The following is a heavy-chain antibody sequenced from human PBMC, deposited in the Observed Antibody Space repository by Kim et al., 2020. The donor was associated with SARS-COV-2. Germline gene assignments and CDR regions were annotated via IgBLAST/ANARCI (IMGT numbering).Heavy chain of an antibody. D-gene: IGHD1-26*01. Sequence: YHPYLKRRVTISVDTSKNQFSLKLSSVTAADTAVYYCARALIVGATPFDYWGQGTLVTVSS. J-gene: IGHJ4*02. CDR3: ARALIVGATPFDY. V-gene: IGHV4-34*01.